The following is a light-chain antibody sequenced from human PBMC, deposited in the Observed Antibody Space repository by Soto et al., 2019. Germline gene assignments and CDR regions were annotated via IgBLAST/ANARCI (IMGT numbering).Light chain of an antibody. CDR1: QSVSSSY. J-gene: IGKJ1*01. CDR3: QQYCSSPPWT. V-gene: IGKV3-20*01. Sequence: EPVLTQSACPLSWYTEERATLSCKGSQSVSSSYLAWYQQKPRQAPRLLIYGASSRATGIPDRFSGSGAGTDFILTISRLEPEDFSVYYCQQYCSSPPWTFGQGTKVDIK. CDR2: GAS.